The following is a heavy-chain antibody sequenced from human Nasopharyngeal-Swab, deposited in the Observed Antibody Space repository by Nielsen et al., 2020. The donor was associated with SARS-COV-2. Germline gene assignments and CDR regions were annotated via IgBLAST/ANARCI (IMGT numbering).Heavy chain of an antibody. CDR2: IDPSDSYT. Sequence: GESLKISWKGSGYSFTSYWISWVRQMPGKGLEWMGRIDPSDSYTNYSPSFQGHVTISADKSISTAYLQWSSLKASDTAMYYCARRAYCSGGSCYSPYYYYMDVWGKGTTVTVSS. CDR3: ARRAYCSGGSCYSPYYYYMDV. J-gene: IGHJ6*03. CDR1: GYSFTSYW. D-gene: IGHD2-15*01. V-gene: IGHV5-10-1*01.